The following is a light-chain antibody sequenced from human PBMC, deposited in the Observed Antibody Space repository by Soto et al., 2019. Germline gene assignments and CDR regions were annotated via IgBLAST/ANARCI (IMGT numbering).Light chain of an antibody. Sequence: DIQLTQSPSSLSASGGDRVAITCRASQTISVFLNWYQQKPREAPKLLIYAASTLQSGVPSRFSGSGSGTDFTLTISSLQPEDFATYYCQQSYIAPLTFGGGTKVDIK. CDR1: QTISVF. CDR3: QQSYIAPLT. CDR2: AAS. J-gene: IGKJ4*01. V-gene: IGKV1-39*01.